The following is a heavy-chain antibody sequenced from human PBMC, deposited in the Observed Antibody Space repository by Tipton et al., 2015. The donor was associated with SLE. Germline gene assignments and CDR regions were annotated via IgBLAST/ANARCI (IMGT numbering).Heavy chain of an antibody. CDR3: ARDARYYYDSSGYAAEYFHH. CDR1: GFTFSSYE. V-gene: IGHV3-48*03. D-gene: IGHD3-22*01. Sequence: SLRLSCAASGFTFSSYEMNWVRQAPGKVLEWVSYISSSGSTIYYADSVKGRFTISRDNAKNSLYLQMNSLRAEDTAVYYCARDARYYYDSSGYAAEYFHHWGQGTLVTVSS. J-gene: IGHJ1*01. CDR2: ISSSGSTI.